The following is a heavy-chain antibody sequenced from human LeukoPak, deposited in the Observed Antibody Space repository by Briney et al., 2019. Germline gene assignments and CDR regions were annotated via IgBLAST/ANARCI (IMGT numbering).Heavy chain of an antibody. Sequence: GGSLRLSCAASGFTFSSYWMHWVRQAPGKGLVWVSRISSEGSSISYADSVKGRFTISRDNAKNTLYLQMNSLRAEDTAVYYCAREQTPGYCSSTSCYKTHDAFDIWGQGTMVTVSS. V-gene: IGHV3-74*01. CDR2: ISSEGSSI. D-gene: IGHD2-2*01. CDR3: AREQTPGYCSSTSCYKTHDAFDI. CDR1: GFTFSSYW. J-gene: IGHJ3*02.